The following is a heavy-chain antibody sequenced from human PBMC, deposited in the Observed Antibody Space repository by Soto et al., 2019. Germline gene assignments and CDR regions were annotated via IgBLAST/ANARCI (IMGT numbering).Heavy chain of an antibody. CDR2: ISSTGSTI. D-gene: IGHD3-10*01. J-gene: IGHJ4*01. CDR1: GFTFSSYS. Sequence: PGGSLRLSCAASGFTFSSYSMNWVRQAPGKGLEWVSYISSTGSTIFYADSVKGRFTISRDNSKSTLYLQMNSLRAEDTAVYYCARGKTIYGSGSPLDYWGHGTLVTVSS. CDR3: ARGKTIYGSGSPLDY. V-gene: IGHV3-48*01.